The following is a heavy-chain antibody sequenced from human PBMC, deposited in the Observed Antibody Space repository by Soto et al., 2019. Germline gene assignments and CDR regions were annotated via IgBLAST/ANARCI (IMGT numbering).Heavy chain of an antibody. CDR3: ADYRMEF. CDR2: ISFDGSET. V-gene: IGHV3-30*03. Sequence: QVQLVESGGGVVQPGRSQRLSCAASGFKFRSYGMHWVCQAPGKGLEWVAGISFDGSETHHAESLQGRFTISRDNAKNTLFLQMNSLRAEDTAVYYCADYRMEFWGQGTTVTVSS. CDR1: GFKFRSYG. J-gene: IGHJ6*02.